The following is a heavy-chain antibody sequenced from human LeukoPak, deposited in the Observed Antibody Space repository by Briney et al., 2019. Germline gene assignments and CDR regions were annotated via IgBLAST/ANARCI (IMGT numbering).Heavy chain of an antibody. J-gene: IGHJ4*02. CDR3: ARVGSTGYSSSWYVDY. Sequence: GGSLRLSCAASGFTFSSYWMSWVHQAPGKGLEWVANIKQDGSEKYYVDSVRGRFTISRDNAKNSLYLQTNSLRAEDTAVYYCARVGSTGYSSSWYVDYWGQGTLVTVSS. CDR1: GFTFSSYW. CDR2: IKQDGSEK. V-gene: IGHV3-7*01. D-gene: IGHD6-13*01.